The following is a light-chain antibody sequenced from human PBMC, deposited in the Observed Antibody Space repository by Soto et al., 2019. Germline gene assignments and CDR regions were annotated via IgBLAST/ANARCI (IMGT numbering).Light chain of an antibody. CDR1: SSNIGSNT. CDR2: SSN. Sequence: QSVLTQPPSASGTPGQRVTISCSGSSSNIGSNTVNWYQQLPGTAPKLLIYSSNQRPSGVPDRFSGSKSGTSASLAISGLQSEDEADYFCAAWDDSLNGVIFGGATKVPVL. CDR3: AAWDDSLNGVI. V-gene: IGLV1-44*01. J-gene: IGLJ2*01.